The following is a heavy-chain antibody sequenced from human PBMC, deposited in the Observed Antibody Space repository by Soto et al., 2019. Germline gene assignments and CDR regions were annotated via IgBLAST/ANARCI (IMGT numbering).Heavy chain of an antibody. CDR1: GGSISSDDYY. CDR3: ARGHSSYAFY. Sequence: QVQLQESGPGLVKPSQTLSLTCIVSGGSISSDDYYWSWIRQPPGKGLEWIGYIYDSGSTHYHPSLKSRVSISLDASKNQFALKLPSVTAADTAVYYCARGHSSYAFYWGQGTLVTVSS. J-gene: IGHJ4*02. D-gene: IGHD4-4*01. V-gene: IGHV4-30-4*01. CDR2: IYDSGST.